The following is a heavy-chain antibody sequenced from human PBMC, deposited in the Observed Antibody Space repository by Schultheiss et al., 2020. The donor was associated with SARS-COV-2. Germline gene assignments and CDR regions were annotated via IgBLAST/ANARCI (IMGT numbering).Heavy chain of an antibody. CDR1: GGTFSSYA. Sequence: GGSLRLSCKASGGTFSSYAISWVRQAPGQGLEWMGGIIPIFGTANYAQKFQGRVTITADESTSTAYMELSSLRSEDTAVYYCARSGYYDSSGYLRLPGYYYGMDVWGQGTTVTVSS. J-gene: IGHJ6*02. V-gene: IGHV1-69*01. CDR3: ARSGYYDSSGYLRLPGYYYGMDV. CDR2: IIPIFGTA. D-gene: IGHD3-22*01.